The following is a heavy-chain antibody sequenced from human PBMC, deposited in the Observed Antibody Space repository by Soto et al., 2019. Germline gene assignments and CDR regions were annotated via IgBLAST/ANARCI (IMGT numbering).Heavy chain of an antibody. J-gene: IGHJ6*02. CDR1: GGSFSGYF. Sequence: QVHLQQWGVGLLKPSETLSLTCAVYGGSFSGYFWNWVRQPPGKGLEWIGEINHSGSTKYNPSLKSRVTLSVDTSKNQFSLRVFSVTAADTAVYYCARDLSGYYYGMDVWGQGTTVTVS. CDR2: INHSGST. V-gene: IGHV4-34*01. CDR3: ARDLSGYYYGMDV.